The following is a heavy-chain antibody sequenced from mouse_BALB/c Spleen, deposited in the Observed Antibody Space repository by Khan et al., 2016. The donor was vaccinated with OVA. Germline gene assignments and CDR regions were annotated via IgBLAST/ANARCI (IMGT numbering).Heavy chain of an antibody. J-gene: IGHJ3*01. Sequence: EVKLEVSGGGLVQPGGSMKLSCVASGFTFSNYWMNWVRQSPEKGLEWVAEIRLKSNNYTTHYAESVKGRFTISRDDSKSGVYKQMNNLRAEDTGIYYCPLPPWFAYWGQGTLVTVSA. CDR3: PLPPWFAY. CDR1: GFTFSNYW. V-gene: IGHV6-6*02. CDR2: IRLKSNNYTT.